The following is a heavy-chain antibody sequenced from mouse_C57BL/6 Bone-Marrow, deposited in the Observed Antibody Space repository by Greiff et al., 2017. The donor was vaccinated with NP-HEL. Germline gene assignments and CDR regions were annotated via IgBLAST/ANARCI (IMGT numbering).Heavy chain of an antibody. D-gene: IGHD3-3*01. CDR3: PREGDPAWFAY. CDR1: GYTFTSYW. J-gene: IGHJ3*01. Sequence: QVQLQQPGAELVKPGASVKLSCKASGYTFTSYWMHWVKQRPGQGLEWIGMIHPNSGSTNYNEKFKSKATLTVDKSSSTAYMQLSSLTSEDAAVYYWPREGDPAWFAYWGQGTLVTVSA. V-gene: IGHV1-64*01. CDR2: IHPNSGST.